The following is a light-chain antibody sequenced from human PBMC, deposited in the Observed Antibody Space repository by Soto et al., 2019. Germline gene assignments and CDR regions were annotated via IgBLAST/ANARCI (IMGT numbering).Light chain of an antibody. CDR1: QTVITNY. J-gene: IGKJ1*01. Sequence: EKELKQSLGTMSLTQGERVTLSCKASQTVITNYLAWYQQKPGQAPRPLIYRASSRATGIPDRFRGSGSGTDYTLTISRLEPEDIAVYYCLQECISHTFCQGTMVDI. CDR2: RAS. V-gene: IGKV3-20*01. CDR3: LQECISHT.